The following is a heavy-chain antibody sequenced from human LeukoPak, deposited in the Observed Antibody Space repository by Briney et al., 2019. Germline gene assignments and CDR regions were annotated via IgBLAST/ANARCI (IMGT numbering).Heavy chain of an antibody. CDR2: ITKSGSTI. J-gene: IGHJ4*02. CDR3: ARGGGSGYYGFGY. D-gene: IGHD3-3*01. Sequence: PGRSLRLSCAASGFTFSSYGMHWVRQAPGKGLEWGSYITKSGSTIYYADSEKGRFTISRDNAKNSLYLQMNSLRVEDTAVYYCARGGGSGYYGFGYWGQGTLVTVSS. CDR1: GFTFSSYG. V-gene: IGHV3-48*04.